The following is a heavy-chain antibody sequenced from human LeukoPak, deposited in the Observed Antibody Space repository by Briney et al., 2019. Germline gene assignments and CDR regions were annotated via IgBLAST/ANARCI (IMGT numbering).Heavy chain of an antibody. CDR3: AKQLYGSGSYYNFDY. CDR1: GFTFSSYA. CDR2: ISGSGGST. D-gene: IGHD3-10*01. V-gene: IGHV3-23*01. Sequence: TGGSLRLSCAASGFTFSSYAMGWVRQAPGKGLEWVSAISGSGGSTYYADSVKGRFTISRDNSKNTLYLQMNSLRAEDTAVYYCAKQLYGSGSYYNFDYWGQGTLVTVSS. J-gene: IGHJ4*02.